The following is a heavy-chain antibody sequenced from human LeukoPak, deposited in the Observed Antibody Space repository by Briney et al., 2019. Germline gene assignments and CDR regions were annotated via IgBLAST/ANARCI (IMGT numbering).Heavy chain of an antibody. Sequence: GGSLRLSCAAPGFTFSSHSMSWVRQAPGKGLGWVSSIYSSRSHIYYADSMDGRFTISRDNAKNSLFLQMNSLRAEDTAVYYCARDFRTQLDGYSPPYHFDYWGQGALVTVSS. CDR2: IYSSRSHI. D-gene: IGHD5-24*01. V-gene: IGHV3-21*01. CDR3: ARDFRTQLDGYSPPYHFDY. J-gene: IGHJ4*02. CDR1: GFTFSSHS.